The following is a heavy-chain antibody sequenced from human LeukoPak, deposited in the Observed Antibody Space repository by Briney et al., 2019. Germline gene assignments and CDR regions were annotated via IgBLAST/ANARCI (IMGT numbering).Heavy chain of an antibody. J-gene: IGHJ4*02. CDR1: GFTFSSYW. CDR2: IKQDGSEK. V-gene: IGHV3-7*01. D-gene: IGHD6-19*01. CDR3: ARAPDGSGWYEFAD. Sequence: GGSLRLSCAASGFTFSSYWRSWVRQAPGKGLEWVANIKQDGSEKYYVDSVKGRFTISRDNAKNSLYLQMNSLRAEDTAVYYCARAPDGSGWYEFADWGQGTLVTVSS.